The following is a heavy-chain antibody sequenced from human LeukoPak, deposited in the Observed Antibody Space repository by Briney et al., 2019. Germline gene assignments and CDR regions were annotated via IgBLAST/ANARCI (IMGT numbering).Heavy chain of an antibody. CDR3: ARAPSERWLPWYFDL. Sequence: SETLSLTCTVCGGSISSYYWSWIRQPPGKGLEWIGYIYYSGSTNYNPSLKSRVTISVDTSKNQFSLKLSSVTAADTAVYYCARAPSERWLPWYFDLWGRGTLVTVSS. CDR1: GGSISSYY. CDR2: IYYSGST. D-gene: IGHD5-24*01. V-gene: IGHV4-59*12. J-gene: IGHJ2*01.